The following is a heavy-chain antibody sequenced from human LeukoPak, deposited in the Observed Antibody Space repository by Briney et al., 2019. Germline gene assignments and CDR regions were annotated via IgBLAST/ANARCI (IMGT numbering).Heavy chain of an antibody. CDR1: GCIASVNY. CDR2: IYSGGST. J-gene: IGHJ4*02. D-gene: IGHD2-15*01. V-gene: IGHV3-53*01. Sequence: PGGSLRLSCTASGCIASVNYMSWVRQAPGKGLEWVSLIYSGGSTYYADSVMGRSTISRDKSNNTLYLQMNNLRAEDTAVYYCDTGGRAGVAFDCWGQGTLVTVSS. CDR3: DTGGRAGVAFDC.